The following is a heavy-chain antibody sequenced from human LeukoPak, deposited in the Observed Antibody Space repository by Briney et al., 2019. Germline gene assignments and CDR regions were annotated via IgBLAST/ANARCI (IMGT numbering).Heavy chain of an antibody. CDR2: ITSGSSYI. V-gene: IGHV3-21*01. CDR3: ARDGGKTYYDFWSGDAFDI. J-gene: IGHJ3*02. CDR1: GFTFSSYN. D-gene: IGHD3-3*01. Sequence: GGSLRLSCAASGFTFSSYNMNWVRQAPGKGLEWVSSITSGSSYIYYADSVKGRFTISRDNAKNSLYLQMNSLGAEDMAVYYCARDGGKTYYDFWSGDAFDIWGQGTMVTVSS.